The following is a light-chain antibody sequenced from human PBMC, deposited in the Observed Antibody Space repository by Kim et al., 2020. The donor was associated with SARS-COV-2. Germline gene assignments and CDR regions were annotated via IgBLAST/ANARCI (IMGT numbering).Light chain of an antibody. V-gene: IGKV1-27*01. Sequence: ASVGDGVTITCRARRDISHELAWYQQKPGRAPKVLVDAASTLQSGVPSRFSGTRSGTDFTLTISSLQPEDVGTYYCQKYDSAPWTFGQGTKVDIK. CDR1: RDISHE. CDR3: QKYDSAPWT. J-gene: IGKJ1*01. CDR2: AAS.